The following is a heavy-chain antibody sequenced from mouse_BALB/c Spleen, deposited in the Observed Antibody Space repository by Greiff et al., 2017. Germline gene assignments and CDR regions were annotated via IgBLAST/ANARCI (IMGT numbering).Heavy chain of an antibody. CDR1: GFSLTSYG. Sequence: QVQLKESGPGLVAPSQSLSITCTASGFSLTSYGVHWVRQPPGKGLEWLGAIWAGGSTNYNSALMSRLSISKDNSKSQVFLRMISLQTDDTAMCYCARMNATGPWFAYWGQGTLVTVSA. V-gene: IGHV2-9*02. CDR3: ARMNATGPWFAY. J-gene: IGHJ3*01. CDR2: IWAGGST. D-gene: IGHD2-4*01.